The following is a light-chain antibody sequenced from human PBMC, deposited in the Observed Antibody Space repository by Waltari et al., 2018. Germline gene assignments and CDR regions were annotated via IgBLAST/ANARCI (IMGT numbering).Light chain of an antibody. V-gene: IGKV3-20*01. CDR3: QHHVRLPAT. J-gene: IGKJ1*01. CDR2: GAY. Sequence: IVLTQSPGTLSLSPGERATLSCRASQSVNTYLAWYQQKPAQAPRVLIYGAYTRAAGIPDRFSGSGFGTDFSLTISRLEAEDFAVYYCQHHVRLPATFGQGTKVEIK. CDR1: QSVNTY.